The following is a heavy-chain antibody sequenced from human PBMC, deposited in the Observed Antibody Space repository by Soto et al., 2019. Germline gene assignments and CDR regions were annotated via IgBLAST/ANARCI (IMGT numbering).Heavy chain of an antibody. Sequence: QSGGSLRLSCAASGFTFSSYAMNWVRQAPGKGLEWVSGISDSGGSTYYADSVKGRFTISRDNSKNTLSLQMNSLRAEDTAVYYCAKGDGRVPATPDRKYAFDIWGQGTMVTVSS. J-gene: IGHJ3*02. CDR2: ISDSGGST. D-gene: IGHD2-15*01. CDR1: GFTFSSYA. V-gene: IGHV3-23*01. CDR3: AKGDGRVPATPDRKYAFDI.